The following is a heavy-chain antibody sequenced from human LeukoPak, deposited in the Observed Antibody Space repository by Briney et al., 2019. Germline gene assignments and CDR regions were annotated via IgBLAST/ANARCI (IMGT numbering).Heavy chain of an antibody. CDR3: ARDPYYDILTGYSPPGGMDV. V-gene: IGHV3-7*03. CDR1: GFTFSGYW. CDR2: IMQVGSVT. Sequence: GGSLRLSCAASGFTFSGYWMSWVRQAPGKGLGWVANIMQVGSVTYSVDSVKGRFAISRDNAKNSLYLQMNSLRAEDTAVYYCARDPYYDILTGYSPPGGMDVWGKGTTVTVSS. J-gene: IGHJ6*04. D-gene: IGHD3-9*01.